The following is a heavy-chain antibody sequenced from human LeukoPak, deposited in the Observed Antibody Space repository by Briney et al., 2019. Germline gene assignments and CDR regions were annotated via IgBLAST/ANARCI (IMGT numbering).Heavy chain of an antibody. CDR2: INPNSGGT. D-gene: IGHD1-26*01. CDR1: GYTLTELS. Sequence: ASVKVSCKVSGYTLTELSMHWVRQAPGQGLEWMGWINPNSGGTNYAQKFQGWVTMTRDTSISTAYMELSRLRSDDTAVYYCARDKGYRVGATSGTFDIWGQGTMVTVSS. J-gene: IGHJ3*02. V-gene: IGHV1-2*04. CDR3: ARDKGYRVGATSGTFDI.